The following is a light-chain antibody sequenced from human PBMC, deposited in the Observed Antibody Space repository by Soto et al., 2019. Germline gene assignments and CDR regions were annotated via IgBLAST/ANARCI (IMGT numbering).Light chain of an antibody. CDR2: TAS. CDR3: LKYDGAPFT. Sequence: DIQMTQSPSSLSASVGDRVNITCRASQGIKNYLAWYQQKPEEVPNLLIYTASTLQSGVPSRFSGSGSGTDFTLTISSLQPEDVATYYCLKYDGAPFTFGPGTKVDIK. J-gene: IGKJ3*01. V-gene: IGKV1-27*01. CDR1: QGIKNY.